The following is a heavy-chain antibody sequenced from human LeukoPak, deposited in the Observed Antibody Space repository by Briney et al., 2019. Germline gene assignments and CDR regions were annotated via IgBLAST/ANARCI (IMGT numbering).Heavy chain of an antibody. D-gene: IGHD3-22*01. CDR3: AKGDYYDTTDLDV. J-gene: IGHJ6*02. CDR1: GFTFNSYA. V-gene: IGHV3-23*01. CDR2: ISDNGGST. Sequence: PGGSLTLSCTASGFTFNSYAMGWPRQAPGKGLEWVSGISDNGGSTYYADSVEGRFTISRDNSKNTLYLQMNSLRVEDTAVYYCAKGDYYDTTDLDVWGQGTTVTVSS.